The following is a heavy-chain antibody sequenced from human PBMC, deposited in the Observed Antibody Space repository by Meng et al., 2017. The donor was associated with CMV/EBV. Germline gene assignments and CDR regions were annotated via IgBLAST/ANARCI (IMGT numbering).Heavy chain of an antibody. V-gene: IGHV3-30*02. D-gene: IGHD2-2*01. CDR3: AREGGHCSSTTCYDQPHWFDP. CDR1: GYTFTGYY. CDR2: IRYDGSNK. Sequence: SCKASGYTFTGYYMHWVRQAPGKGLEWVAFIRYDGSNKYYADSVKGRFTISRDNSKNTLYLQMNSLRTEDTAVYYCAREGGHCSSTTCYDQPHWFDPWGQGTLVTVSS. J-gene: IGHJ5*02.